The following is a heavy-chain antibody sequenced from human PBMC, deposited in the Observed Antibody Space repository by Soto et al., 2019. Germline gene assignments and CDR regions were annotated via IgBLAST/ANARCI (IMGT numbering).Heavy chain of an antibody. Sequence: PSETLSLTCSVSGSSISSGYYYWSWIRQPPGKGLEWIGNIYYSGNTYYNPSLKSRLIISIGTSKNQFSLKVCSVTAADTAVYYCASSPLYGMDVWGQGPTATVS. CDR1: GSSISSGYYY. CDR3: ASSPLYGMDV. CDR2: IYYSGNT. V-gene: IGHV4-30-4*01. J-gene: IGHJ6*02.